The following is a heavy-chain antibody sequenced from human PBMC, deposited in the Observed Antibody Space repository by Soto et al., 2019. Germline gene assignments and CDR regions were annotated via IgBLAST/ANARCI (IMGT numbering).Heavy chain of an antibody. D-gene: IGHD3-16*01. J-gene: IGHJ4*02. CDR2: IYHSGST. V-gene: IGHV4-4*02. CDR1: GGSISTSHW. Sequence: QVQLQESGPGLVKPSGTLSLTCAVSGGSISTSHWWTWVRQPPGKGLEWIGEIYHSGSTNYNPSLKSRVSITVETSRNQFSLSLSSVTAADTAVYYCASPGGGEDYWGQGTLVTVSS. CDR3: ASPGGGEDY.